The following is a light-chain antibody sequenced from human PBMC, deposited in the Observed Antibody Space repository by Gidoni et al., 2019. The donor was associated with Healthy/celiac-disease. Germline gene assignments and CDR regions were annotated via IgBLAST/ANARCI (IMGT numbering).Light chain of an antibody. CDR3: QQYGSPWT. CDR1: QSVRSSY. Sequence: EIVLTQSPGTLSLSPGERATLSCRASQSVRSSYLAWYQQKPGQAPRLLIYGASSRATCIPDRFSGSGSGTDFTLTISRLEPEDCAVYYCQQYGSPWTFGQGTKVEIK. V-gene: IGKV3-20*01. J-gene: IGKJ1*01. CDR2: GAS.